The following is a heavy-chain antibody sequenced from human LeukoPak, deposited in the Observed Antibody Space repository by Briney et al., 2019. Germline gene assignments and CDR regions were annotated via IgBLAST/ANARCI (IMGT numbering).Heavy chain of an antibody. J-gene: IGHJ6*03. CDR3: ARAFQELPQLYYYYMDV. CDR1: GFTFSSYG. Sequence: PGGSLRLSCAASGFTFSSYGMHWVRQAPGKGLEWVAFIRYDGSNKYYADSVKGRFTISRDNSKNSLYLQMNSLRAEDTAVYYCARAFQELPQLYYYYMDVWGKGTTVTVSS. CDR2: IRYDGSNK. D-gene: IGHD6-13*01. V-gene: IGHV3-30*02.